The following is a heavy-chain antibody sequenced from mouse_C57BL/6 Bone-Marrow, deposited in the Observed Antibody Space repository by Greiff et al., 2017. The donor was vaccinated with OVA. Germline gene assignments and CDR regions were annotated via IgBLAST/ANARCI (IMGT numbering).Heavy chain of an antibody. D-gene: IGHD2-4*01. J-gene: IGHJ3*01. V-gene: IGHV2-5*01. CDR3: APHDYGQAWFAY. CDR1: GFSLTSYG. Sequence: VQRVESGPGLVQPSQSLSITCTVSGFSLTSYGVHWVRQSPGKGLEWLGVIWRGGSTDSNAAFMSRLSITKDNSKSQVFFKMNSLQADDTAIYYCAPHDYGQAWFAYWGQGTLVTVSA. CDR2: IWRGGST.